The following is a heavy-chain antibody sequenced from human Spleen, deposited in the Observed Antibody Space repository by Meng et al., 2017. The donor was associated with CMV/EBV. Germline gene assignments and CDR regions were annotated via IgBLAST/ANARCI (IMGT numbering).Heavy chain of an antibody. V-gene: IGHV3-30*02. CDR1: GFTFRSYG. J-gene: IGHJ6*02. D-gene: IGHD2-2*01. CDR3: ARSGPAAIFGMDV. Sequence: GGSLRLSCATSGFTFRSYGMHWVRQAPGKGLEWVAFIRYDGNNKYYADSVRGRFTISRDNSKNTVYLQMNSLRAEDTAIYYCARSGPAAIFGMDVWGQGTAVTVSS. CDR2: IRYDGNNK.